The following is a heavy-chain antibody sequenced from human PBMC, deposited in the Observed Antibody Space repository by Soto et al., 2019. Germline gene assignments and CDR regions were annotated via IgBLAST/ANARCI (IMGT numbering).Heavy chain of an antibody. J-gene: IGHJ6*02. D-gene: IGHD3-3*01. CDR1: GYTFTSYG. CDR2: ISAYNGNT. Sequence: ASVKVSCKASGYTFTSYGISWVRQAPGQGLEWMGWISAYNGNTNYAQKLQGRVTMTTDTSTSTAYMELRSLRSDDTAVYYCARLGGLDFCSGYYSNYYYYGMAVWGQGTTVTVSS. CDR3: ARLGGLDFCSGYYSNYYYYGMAV. V-gene: IGHV1-18*01.